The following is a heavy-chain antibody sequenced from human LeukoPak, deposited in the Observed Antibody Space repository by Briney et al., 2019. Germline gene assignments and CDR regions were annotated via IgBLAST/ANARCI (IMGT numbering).Heavy chain of an antibody. CDR3: ARDSPPPGYDY. D-gene: IGHD6-13*01. CDR1: GFTFSDYY. V-gene: IGHV3-11*01. J-gene: IGHJ4*02. Sequence: AGGSLRLSCAASGFTFSDYYMSWIRQAPGKGLEWVSYISGSGSSIYYADSVKGRFTISRDNAKKSLYLQMNSLRAEDTAVYYCARDSPPPGYDYWGQGTLVTVSS. CDR2: ISGSGSSI.